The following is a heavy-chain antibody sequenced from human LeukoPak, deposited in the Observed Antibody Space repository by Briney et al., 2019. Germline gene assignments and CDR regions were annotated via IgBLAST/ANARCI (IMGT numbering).Heavy chain of an antibody. V-gene: IGHV4-4*07. Sequence: SETLSLTCAVSGDSISSYYWSWIRQPAGKGLEWIGRIYTGGSTNYNPSLKSRVTISVDKSKNQFSLKLDSVTAADTAIYYCARAQIAVNIYYFEYWGQGTLVTVSS. CDR2: IYTGGST. D-gene: IGHD6-19*01. CDR1: GDSISSYY. J-gene: IGHJ4*02. CDR3: ARAQIAVNIYYFEY.